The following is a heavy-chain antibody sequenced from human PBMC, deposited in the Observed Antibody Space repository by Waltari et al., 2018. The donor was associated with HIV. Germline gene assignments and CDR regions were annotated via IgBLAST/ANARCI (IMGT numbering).Heavy chain of an antibody. V-gene: IGHV3-7*01. J-gene: IGHJ4*02. CDR2: MNQDGSDI. CDR3: ARDER. Sequence: EVQLVESGGGLVQPGGSLRLSRAAPGLTFSNYWMSWARQAPGKGPEWVASMNQDGSDIYYGDSVKGRFSISRDNAKNSLYLQLNSLRADETAVYYCARDERWGQGTLVTVSS. CDR1: GLTFSNYW.